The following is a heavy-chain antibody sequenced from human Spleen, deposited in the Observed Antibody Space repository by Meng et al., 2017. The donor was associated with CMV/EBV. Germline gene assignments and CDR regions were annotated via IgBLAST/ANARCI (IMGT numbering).Heavy chain of an antibody. Sequence: SETLSLTCTVSGAYISSYYWSWIRQPPGKGLEWVGYIYYSGSTNYNPSLKSRVTISVDTSKNQFSLKLSSVTAADTAVYYCATVPGLGYCSSTSCYTGGYWGQGTLVTVSS. V-gene: IGHV4-59*01. D-gene: IGHD2-2*02. CDR1: GAYISSYY. CDR3: ATVPGLGYCSSTSCYTGGY. J-gene: IGHJ4*02. CDR2: IYYSGST.